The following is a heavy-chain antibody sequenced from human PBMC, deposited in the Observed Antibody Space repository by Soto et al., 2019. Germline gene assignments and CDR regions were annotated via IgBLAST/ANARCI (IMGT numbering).Heavy chain of an antibody. V-gene: IGHV3-21*01. CDR2: LSSSRFSI. CDR3: ETDESSNCYGRDV. CDR1: GVTFSSDS. J-gene: IGHJ6*02. Sequence: EVQLVESGGGLVKPGGSMRLSCAASGVTFSSDSMNWFRQAPGKGLEWVSSLSSSRFSITYADSVKGRSSISRDNAQNSLLLQMTDLRAEDSSVYYGETDESSNCYGRDVCSLWTAVTVSS.